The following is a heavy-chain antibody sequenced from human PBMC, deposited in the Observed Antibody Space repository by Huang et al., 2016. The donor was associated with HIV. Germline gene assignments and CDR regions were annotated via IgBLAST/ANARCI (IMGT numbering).Heavy chain of an antibody. V-gene: IGHV3-30-3*01. Sequence: QVQLVESGGGVVQPGRSLRLSCAASGCPFNNHAMHWVRPAPGKGVEWVGVISNDGSNKYYADSVKDRFTISRDSSKSTLFLHMTSLRTEDTAVYYCARAKDTWDAYDIWGQGTMVIVSS. CDR2: ISNDGSNK. J-gene: IGHJ3*02. CDR1: GCPFNNHA. CDR3: ARAKDTWDAYDI. D-gene: IGHD5-18*01.